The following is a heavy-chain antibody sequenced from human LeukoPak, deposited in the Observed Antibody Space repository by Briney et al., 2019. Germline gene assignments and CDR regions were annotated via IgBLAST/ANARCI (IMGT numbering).Heavy chain of an antibody. V-gene: IGHV4-59*01. CDR3: ARGRGYCSSTSCYAYFDY. J-gene: IGHJ4*02. D-gene: IGHD2-2*01. Sequence: SETLSLTCTVSGGSISSYYWSWIRQPPGKGLEWIGYIYYSGSTNYNPSLKSRVTISVDTSKNQSSLKLSSVTAADTAVYYCARGRGYCSSTSCYAYFDYWGQGTLVTVSS. CDR2: IYYSGST. CDR1: GGSISSYY.